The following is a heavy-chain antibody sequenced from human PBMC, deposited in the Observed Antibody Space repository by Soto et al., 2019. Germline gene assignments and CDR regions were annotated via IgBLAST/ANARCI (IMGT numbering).Heavy chain of an antibody. Sequence: QVQLVESGGGVVQPGRSLRLSCAASGFSFSSYGMHWVRQAPGKGLEWVAVISYDGGNKYYADSAKGRFTISRDNSKNTLYLQMNSLRAEDTDVYYCAKVLGYCSSSSCSRVMYYYYGMDVW. V-gene: IGHV3-30*18. J-gene: IGHJ6*01. CDR2: ISYDGGNK. CDR1: GFSFSSYG. D-gene: IGHD2-2*01. CDR3: AKVLGYCSSSSCSRVMYYYYGMDV.